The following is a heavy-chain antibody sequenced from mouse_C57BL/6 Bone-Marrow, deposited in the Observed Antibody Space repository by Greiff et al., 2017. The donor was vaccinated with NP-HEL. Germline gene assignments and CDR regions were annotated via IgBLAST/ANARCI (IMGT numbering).Heavy chain of an antibody. CDR1: GYTFTSYW. CDR3: ARRVYYYGSSSWYFDV. V-gene: IGHV1-53*01. CDR2: INPSNGGT. J-gene: IGHJ1*03. D-gene: IGHD1-1*01. Sequence: QVQLQQPGTELVKPGASVKLSCKASGYTFTSYWMHWVKQRPGHGLEWIGNINPSNGGTNYNEKFKSKATLTVDKSSSTAYMQLSSLTSEDSAVYYCARRVYYYGSSSWYFDVWGTGTTVTVSS.